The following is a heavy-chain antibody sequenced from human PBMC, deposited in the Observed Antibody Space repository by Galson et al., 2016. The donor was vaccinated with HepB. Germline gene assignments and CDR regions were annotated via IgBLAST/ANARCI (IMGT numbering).Heavy chain of an antibody. V-gene: IGHV3-48*02. CDR1: GFLFSTYS. CDR3: AREWTWNYGEYYFGLDG. D-gene: IGHD1-7*01. CDR2: ISTTSKTV. J-gene: IGHJ6*02. Sequence: SLRLSCAASGFLFSTYSFNWVRQAPGKGLEWVSYISTTSKTVHYADSVRGRFTISRDNGNNSLYLEMKGLRDEDTAVYYCAREWTWNYGEYYFGLDGWGRGTPVSVSS.